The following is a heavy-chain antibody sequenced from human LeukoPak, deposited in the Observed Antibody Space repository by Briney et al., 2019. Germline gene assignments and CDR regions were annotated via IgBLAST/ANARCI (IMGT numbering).Heavy chain of an antibody. J-gene: IGHJ4*02. V-gene: IGHV4-4*09. D-gene: IGHD1-26*01. Sequence: PSQTLSLTCALYGGACSGGYWSWIRQPPGKGLEWIGYIYTSGSTNYNPSLKSRVTISVDTSKNQFSLKLSSVTAADTAVYYCARHSGSALDSWAQGPLVTVPS. CDR1: GGACSGGY. CDR3: ARHSGSALDS. CDR2: IYTSGST.